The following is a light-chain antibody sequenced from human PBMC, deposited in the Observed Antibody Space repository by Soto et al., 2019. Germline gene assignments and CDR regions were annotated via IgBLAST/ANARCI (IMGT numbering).Light chain of an antibody. CDR2: GAS. Sequence: EIVMTQSPATLSVSPGERATLSCRASQSVSSNLAWYQQKPGQAPRLLIYGASTRATGIPARFSGSGSGTEFTLTISSLQPDDFATYYCQQYKSYWTFGQGTKV. CDR1: QSVSSN. J-gene: IGKJ1*01. CDR3: QQYKSYWT. V-gene: IGKV3-15*01.